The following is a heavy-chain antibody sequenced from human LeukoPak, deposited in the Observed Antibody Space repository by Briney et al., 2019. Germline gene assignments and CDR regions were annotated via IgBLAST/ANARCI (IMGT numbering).Heavy chain of an antibody. CDR2: IWYDGSNK. Sequence: GRSLRLSCAASGFTFSSYGMHWVRQAPGKGLEWVAVIWYDGSNKYYADSVKGRFTISRDNSKNTLYLQMNSLRAEDTAVYYCTSQTISSFAHWGQGTLVTVSS. V-gene: IGHV3-33*08. D-gene: IGHD6-6*01. CDR3: TSQTISSFAH. J-gene: IGHJ4*02. CDR1: GFTFSSYG.